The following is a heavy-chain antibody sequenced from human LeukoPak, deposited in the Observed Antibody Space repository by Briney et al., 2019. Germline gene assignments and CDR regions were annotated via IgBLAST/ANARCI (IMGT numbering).Heavy chain of an antibody. CDR3: AAAADTSGEFDY. J-gene: IGHJ4*02. CDR2: INPNSGGT. Sequence: ASVKVSCKASGYTFTSYYMHWVRQAPGQGLEWMGRINPNSGGTNYAQKFQGRVTMTRDTSISTAYMELSRLRSDDTAVYYCAAAADTSGEFDYWGQGTLVTVSS. V-gene: IGHV1-2*06. CDR1: GYTFTSYY. D-gene: IGHD6-13*01.